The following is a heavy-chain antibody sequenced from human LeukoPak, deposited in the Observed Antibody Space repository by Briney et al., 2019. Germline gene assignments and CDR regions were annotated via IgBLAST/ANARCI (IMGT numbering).Heavy chain of an antibody. D-gene: IGHD5-18*01. CDR1: GGTFSSYA. CDR3: ARPDTAMVRGHDAFDI. J-gene: IGHJ3*02. Sequence: SVKVSCKASGGTFSSYAISWVRQAPGQGLEWMGRIIPILGIASYAQKFQGRVTITADKSTSTAYMELSSLRSEDTAVYYCARPDTAMVRGHDAFDIWGQGTMVTVSS. V-gene: IGHV1-69*04. CDR2: IIPILGIA.